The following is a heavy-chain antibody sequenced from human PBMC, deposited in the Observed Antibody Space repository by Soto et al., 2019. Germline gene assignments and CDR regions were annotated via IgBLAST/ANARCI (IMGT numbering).Heavy chain of an antibody. Sequence: GGSLRLSCAASGFTFSSYTMSWVRQAPGKGLEWVSAISGSGGSTYYADSVKGRFTISRDNSKNTLYLQMNSLRAEDTAVYYCAKDLHPERGPNWFDPWGQGTLVTVSS. V-gene: IGHV3-23*01. CDR1: GFTFSSYT. J-gene: IGHJ5*02. CDR2: ISGSGGST. CDR3: AKDLHPERGPNWFDP. D-gene: IGHD1-1*01.